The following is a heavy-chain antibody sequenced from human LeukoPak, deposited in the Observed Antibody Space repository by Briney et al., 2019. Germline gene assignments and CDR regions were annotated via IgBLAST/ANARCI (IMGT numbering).Heavy chain of an antibody. V-gene: IGHV3-7*01. J-gene: IGHJ4*02. D-gene: IGHD1-26*01. Sequence: PGGSLRLSCAASGFTFSSYWMSWVRQAPGKGLEWVANIKQDGSEEYYVDSVKGRFTISRDNAKNSLYLQMNSLRAEDTAVYYCICIVGPHQTDYWGQGTLVTVSS. CDR1: GFTFSSYW. CDR2: IKQDGSEE. CDR3: ICIVGPHQTDY.